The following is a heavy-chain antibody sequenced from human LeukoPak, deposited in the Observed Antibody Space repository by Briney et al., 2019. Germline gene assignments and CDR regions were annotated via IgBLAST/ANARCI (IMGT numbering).Heavy chain of an antibody. CDR2: IKQDGSEK. Sequence: PGGSLRLSCAASGFTFSNYWMTWVRQAPGKGLEWAANIKQDGSEKYYVDSVKGRFTISRDNAKNSLYLQMNSLRAEDTALYYCAREDQPRGTFDYWGQGILVTVSS. CDR3: AREDQPRGTFDY. CDR1: GFTFSNYW. D-gene: IGHD2-15*01. V-gene: IGHV3-7*05. J-gene: IGHJ4*02.